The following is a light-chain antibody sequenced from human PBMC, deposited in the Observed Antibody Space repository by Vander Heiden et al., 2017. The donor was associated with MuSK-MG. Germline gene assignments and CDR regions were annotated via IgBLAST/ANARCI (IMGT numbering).Light chain of an antibody. J-gene: IGKJ3*01. CDR2: DAS. CDR1: QDISNY. V-gene: IGKV1-33*01. Sequence: DIQMTQSPSSLSASVGDRVTITCQASQDISNYLNWYQQKPGKAPKLLIYDASNLETGGPSRFSGSRSGTDFTFTISSLQPEDVATYYCQQEDNLPQAFGHGTKVDIK. CDR3: QQEDNLPQA.